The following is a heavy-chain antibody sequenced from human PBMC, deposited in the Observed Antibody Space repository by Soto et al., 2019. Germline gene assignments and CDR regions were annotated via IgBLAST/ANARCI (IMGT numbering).Heavy chain of an antibody. Sequence: DVQLVESGGGLVQPGGSLRLSCSTSGFTFHDYAMHWVRQAPGKGLEWVSGINWNSGRMDYVASVKGRFAISRDNAKNSLYLQMNSLRPEDTAFYYCAKDISERYGMDVWGQGTTVTVSS. J-gene: IGHJ6*02. CDR2: INWNSGRM. D-gene: IGHD3-16*02. CDR3: AKDISERYGMDV. V-gene: IGHV3-9*01. CDR1: GFTFHDYA.